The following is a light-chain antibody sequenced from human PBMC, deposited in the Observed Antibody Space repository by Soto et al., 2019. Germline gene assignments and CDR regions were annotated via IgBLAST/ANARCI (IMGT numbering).Light chain of an antibody. CDR3: QQYNNWPPWT. CDR2: GAS. CDR1: ESVSSS. J-gene: IGKJ1*01. Sequence: EIVMTQSPATLSVSPGERATLSCRASESVSSSLAWYQQKAGQAPRLLIYGASTRATGTPERFSGSGSGTEFTLTISSLQSEDFAVYYCQQYNNWPPWTFGQGTKVEIK. V-gene: IGKV3-15*01.